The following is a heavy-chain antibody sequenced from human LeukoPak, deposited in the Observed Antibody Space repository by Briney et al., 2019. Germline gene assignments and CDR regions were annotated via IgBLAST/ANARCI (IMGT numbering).Heavy chain of an antibody. Sequence: GGSLRLSCAASGFTFSSYDMHWVRQAPGKGLEWVAVISYDGSNKYYADSVKGRFTISRDNSKNTLYLQMNSLTAEDTAVYYCAKGRYTPDPWGQGTLVTASS. V-gene: IGHV3-30*18. CDR2: ISYDGSNK. CDR3: AKGRYTPDP. J-gene: IGHJ5*02. CDR1: GFTFSSYD. D-gene: IGHD5-18*01.